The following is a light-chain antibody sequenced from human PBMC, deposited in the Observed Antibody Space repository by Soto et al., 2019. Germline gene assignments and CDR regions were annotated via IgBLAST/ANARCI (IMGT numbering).Light chain of an antibody. CDR2: GAS. CDR1: QSVSSSY. Sequence: EVVLTQSPCTLSSSSGERATLFWRASQSVSSSYLAWYQQKPGEAPRLLIDGASTRATGIPARFSGSGSGKQFTLNISSLQSEDFAVYYCQQYNNWPPAWTFGQGTKVDIK. J-gene: IGKJ1*01. V-gene: IGKV3-15*01. CDR3: QQYNNWPPAWT.